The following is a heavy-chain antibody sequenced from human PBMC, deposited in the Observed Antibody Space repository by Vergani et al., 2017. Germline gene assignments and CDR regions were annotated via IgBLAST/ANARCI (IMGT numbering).Heavy chain of an antibody. V-gene: IGHV4-38-2*02. CDR3: ARRSGGYSSGGKVHPLRTAFDV. CDR2: VFHSGSA. Sequence: QVQLQESGPGLVKPSETLSLTCSVSGYSISRGYYWGWIRQPPGKGLEWIATVFHSGSAYYNPSLRRRVTISVETSKNQFSLRLTTLTAADTAIYFCARRSGGYSSGGKVHPLRTAFDVWGHGTVVTVSS. D-gene: IGHD2-15*01. J-gene: IGHJ3*01. CDR1: GYSISRGYY.